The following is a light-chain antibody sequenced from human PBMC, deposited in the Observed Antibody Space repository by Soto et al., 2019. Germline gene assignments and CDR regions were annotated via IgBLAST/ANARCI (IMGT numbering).Light chain of an antibody. V-gene: IGKV3-20*01. CDR3: QQYGGSPQT. CDR1: QSVSSNY. Sequence: EIVLTQSPGTLSLSPGERATLSCRASQSVSSNYLAWYQQKPGQAPRLLIYGASSRATGIPDRFSGSGSGTDFTLTISRLVPEDFAVYYCQQYGGSPQTFGQGTKVEIK. CDR2: GAS. J-gene: IGKJ1*01.